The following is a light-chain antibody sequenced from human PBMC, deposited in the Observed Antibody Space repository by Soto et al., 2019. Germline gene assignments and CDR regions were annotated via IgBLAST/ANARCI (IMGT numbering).Light chain of an antibody. V-gene: IGKV1-5*03. J-gene: IGKJ1*01. Sequence: DLQMTQSPSTLSASVGDRVTITCRASQSISSWLAWYQQKPGKAPKLLIYKASSLESGVPSRFSGSGSGTEFTLTISRLQPDDFATYYCQQYNSYPWTFGQGTKVEIK. CDR2: KAS. CDR1: QSISSW. CDR3: QQYNSYPWT.